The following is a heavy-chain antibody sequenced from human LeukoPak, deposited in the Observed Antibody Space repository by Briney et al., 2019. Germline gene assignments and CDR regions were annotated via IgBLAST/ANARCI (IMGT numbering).Heavy chain of an antibody. D-gene: IGHD3-9*01. CDR3: AKSSNYDILTGDFDY. J-gene: IGHJ4*02. V-gene: IGHV3-9*03. CDR2: ISWNSGSI. Sequence: SGRSLRLSCAASGFTFDDYAMHWVRQAPGKSLEWVSGISWNSGSIGYADSVKGRFTISRDNAKNSLYLQMNSLRAEDMALYYCAKSSNYDILTGDFDYWGQGTLVTVSS. CDR1: GFTFDDYA.